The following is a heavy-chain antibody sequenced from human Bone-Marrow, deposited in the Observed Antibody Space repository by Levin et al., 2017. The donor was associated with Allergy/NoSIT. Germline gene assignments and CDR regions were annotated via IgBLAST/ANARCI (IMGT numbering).Heavy chain of an antibody. CDR3: ARGDRGIAAAALKGAVDY. Sequence: HTGGSLRLSCAASGFTFSSYWMHWVRQAPGKGLVWVSRINSDGSSTSYADSVKGRFIISRDNAKNTLYLQMNSLRAEDTAVYYCARGDRGIAAAALKGAVDYWGQGTLVTVSS. D-gene: IGHD6-13*01. J-gene: IGHJ4*02. V-gene: IGHV3-74*01. CDR2: INSDGSST. CDR1: GFTFSSYW.